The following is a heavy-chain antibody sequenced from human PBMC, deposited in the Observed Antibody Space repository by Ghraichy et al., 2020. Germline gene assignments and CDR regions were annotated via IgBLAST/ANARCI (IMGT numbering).Heavy chain of an antibody. CDR2: FYSSGTT. J-gene: IGHJ3*02. D-gene: IGHD3-3*01. V-gene: IGHV4-4*07. Sequence: SETLSLTCTVSGGSISSYYWSWIRQPAGKGLEWIGRFYSSGTTNYNPSLKRRVTMSVDTSKNQFSLKLSSVTAADTAVYYCARVGGTNYDFWSGFSDAFDSWGQGTTVTVSS. CDR1: GGSISSYY. CDR3: ARVGGTNYDFWSGFSDAFDS.